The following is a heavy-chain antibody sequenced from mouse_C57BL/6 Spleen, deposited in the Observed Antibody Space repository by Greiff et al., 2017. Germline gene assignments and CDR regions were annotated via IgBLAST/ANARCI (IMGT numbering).Heavy chain of an antibody. V-gene: IGHV1-64*01. J-gene: IGHJ3*01. Sequence: VKLQQPGAELVKPGASVKLSCKASGYTFTSYWMHWVKQRPGQGLEWIGMIHPNSGSTNYNEKFKSKATLTVDKSSSTAYMQLSSLTSEDSAVYYCAKDGSSWAWFAYWGQGTLVTVSA. D-gene: IGHD1-1*01. CDR3: AKDGSSWAWFAY. CDR1: GYTFTSYW. CDR2: IHPNSGST.